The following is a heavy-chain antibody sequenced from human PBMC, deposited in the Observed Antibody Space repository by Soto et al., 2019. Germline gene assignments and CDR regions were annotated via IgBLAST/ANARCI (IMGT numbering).Heavy chain of an antibody. V-gene: IGHV1-18*04. J-gene: IGHJ6*02. Sequence: QVQLVQSGGEVKKPGASVKVSCTASGYSFNTYAITWVRQAPGQGLEWLGWISASKGSTNYAKKVQDRLTMTTDTSTNTAYMDLRSLRPDYTAVYYCARVSYYDVVTGYDPQKYLYYAMDVWGQGTTVTGSS. CDR3: ARVSYYDVVTGYDPQKYLYYAMDV. CDR1: GYSFNTYA. D-gene: IGHD3-9*01. CDR2: ISASKGST.